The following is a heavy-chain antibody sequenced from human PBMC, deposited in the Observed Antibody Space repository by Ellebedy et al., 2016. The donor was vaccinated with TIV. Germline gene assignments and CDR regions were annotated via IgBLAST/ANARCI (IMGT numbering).Heavy chain of an antibody. D-gene: IGHD1-7*01. J-gene: IGHJ4*02. CDR3: ASRGNWNYSY. CDR1: GGSFSGYY. Sequence: SETLSLTXAVYGGSFSGYYWSWIRQPPGKGLEWIGEINHSGSTNYNPSLKSRVTISVDTSKNQFSLKLSSVTAADTAVYYCASRGNWNYSYWGQGTLVTVSS. V-gene: IGHV4-34*01. CDR2: INHSGST.